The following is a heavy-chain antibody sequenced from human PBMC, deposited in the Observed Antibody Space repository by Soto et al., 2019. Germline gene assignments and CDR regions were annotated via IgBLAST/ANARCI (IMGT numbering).Heavy chain of an antibody. CDR2: IYYSGST. J-gene: IGHJ6*02. CDR1: GGSISSGDYY. V-gene: IGHV4-30-4*01. Sequence: SETLSLTCTVSGGSISSGDYYWSWIRQPPGKGLGWIGYIYYSGSTYYNPSLKSRVTISVDTSKNQFSLKLSSVTAADTAVYYCARGEIRAFGMDVWGQGTTVTVSS. CDR3: ARGEIRAFGMDV.